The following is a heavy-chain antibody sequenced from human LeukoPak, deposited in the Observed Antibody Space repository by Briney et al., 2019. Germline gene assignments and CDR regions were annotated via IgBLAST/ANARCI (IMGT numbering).Heavy chain of an antibody. J-gene: IGHJ4*02. V-gene: IGHV4-61*08. CDR3: ARDITLDS. CDR2: IYYSGST. Sequence: PSETLSLTCTVSGGSISSGDYYWSWMRQPLGKGLEWIGYIYYSGSTNYNPSLKSRVTISVDTSKNQFSLKLSSVTAVDTAVYYCARDITLDSWGQGTLVTVSS. CDR1: GGSISSGDYY.